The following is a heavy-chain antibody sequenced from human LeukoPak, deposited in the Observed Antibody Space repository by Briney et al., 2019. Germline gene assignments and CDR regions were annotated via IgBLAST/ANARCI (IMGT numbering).Heavy chain of an antibody. Sequence: GGSLRLSCAASGFTVSSNYMSWVRQPPGRGLRGVSVIYSGGSTYYADSVKGRFTISRDNSKNTLYLQMNSLRAEDTAVYYCARIRRFPNWFDPWGQGTLVTVSS. CDR2: IYSGGST. V-gene: IGHV3-66*01. D-gene: IGHD2-21*01. J-gene: IGHJ5*02. CDR3: ARIRRFPNWFDP. CDR1: GFTVSSNY.